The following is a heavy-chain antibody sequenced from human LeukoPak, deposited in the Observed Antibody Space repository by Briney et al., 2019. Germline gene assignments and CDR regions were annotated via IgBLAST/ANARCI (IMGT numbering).Heavy chain of an antibody. V-gene: IGHV1-2*02. Sequence: ASVKVSCKASGYTFTGYYMHWVRQAPGQGLEWMGWINPNSGGTNYVQKFQGRVTMTRDTSISTAYMELSRLRSDDTAVYYCARVTEPSSRYCSSTSCYGGAEYFQHWGQGTLVTVSS. CDR2: INPNSGGT. D-gene: IGHD2-2*01. CDR1: GYTFTGYY. J-gene: IGHJ1*01. CDR3: ARVTEPSSRYCSSTSCYGGAEYFQH.